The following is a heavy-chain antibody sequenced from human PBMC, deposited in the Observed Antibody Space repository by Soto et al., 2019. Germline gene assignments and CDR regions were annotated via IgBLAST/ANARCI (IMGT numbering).Heavy chain of an antibody. CDR3: ARDADYYYDSSGYYFDY. CDR2: ISSSSSTI. CDR1: GFTFSSYS. J-gene: IGHJ4*02. Sequence: PGGSLRLSCAASGFTFSSYSMNWVRQAPGKGLEWVSYISSSSSTIYYADSVKGRFTISRDNAKNSLYLQMNSLRDEDTAVYYCARDADYYYDSSGYYFDYWGQGTLVTV. V-gene: IGHV3-48*02. D-gene: IGHD3-22*01.